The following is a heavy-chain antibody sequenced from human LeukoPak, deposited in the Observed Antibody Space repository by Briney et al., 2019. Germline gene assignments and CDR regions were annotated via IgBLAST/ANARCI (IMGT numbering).Heavy chain of an antibody. J-gene: IGHJ4*02. CDR1: GGTFSSYA. V-gene: IGHV1-69*06. CDR2: IIPIFGTA. CDR3: ARGGTIFGVVIYFDY. D-gene: IGHD3-3*01. Sequence: SAKVSCKASGGTFSSYAISWERQAPGQGLEWMGGIIPIFGTANYAQKFQGRVTITADKSTSTAYMELSSLRSEDTAVYYCARGGTIFGVVIYFDYWGQGTLVTVSS.